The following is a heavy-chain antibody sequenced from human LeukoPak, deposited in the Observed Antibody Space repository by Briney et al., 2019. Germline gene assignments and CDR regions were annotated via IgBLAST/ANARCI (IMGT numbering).Heavy chain of an antibody. J-gene: IGHJ6*02. CDR1: GDSISSYY. V-gene: IGHV4-59*01. CDR3: ARLQVLPMHDRYFYYGLDV. D-gene: IGHD2-2*01. Sequence: SETLSLTCTVSGDSISSYYWSWIRLPPGKGLEWIGYIFYNGSTNYDPSLKRRVTISVDTSKNQFSLKLRSVTAADTAIYLCARLQVLPMHDRYFYYGLDVWGQGTTVTVSS. CDR2: IFYNGST.